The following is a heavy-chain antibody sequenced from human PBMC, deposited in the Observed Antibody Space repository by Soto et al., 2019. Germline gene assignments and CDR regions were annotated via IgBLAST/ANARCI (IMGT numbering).Heavy chain of an antibody. CDR2: ISYDGSNK. J-gene: IGHJ6*02. V-gene: IGHV3-30-3*01. D-gene: IGHD6-6*01. Sequence: QVQLVESGGGVVQPGRSLRLSCAASGFTFSSYAMHWVRQAPGKGLEWVAVISYDGSNKYYADSVKGRFTISRDNSKNTRDLQMNSLRAEDTAVYYCARDSEQLAAADYDDGMDVWGQGTTVTVSS. CDR1: GFTFSSYA. CDR3: ARDSEQLAAADYDDGMDV.